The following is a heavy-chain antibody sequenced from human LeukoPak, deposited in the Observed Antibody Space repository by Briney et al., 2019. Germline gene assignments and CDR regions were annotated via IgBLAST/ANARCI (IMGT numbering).Heavy chain of an antibody. CDR3: ARSGYYYDSSGYFPTSDY. Sequence: PSQTLSLTCAVSGGSISSGGYSWSWIRQPPGKGLEWIGNIDYSGSTYYKPSLKSRVTMSVDTSKNHFSLRLSSVTAADTAVYYCARSGYYYDSSGYFPTSDYWGQGTLVTVSS. CDR2: IDYSGST. V-gene: IGHV4-30-4*07. CDR1: GGSISSGGYS. J-gene: IGHJ4*02. D-gene: IGHD3-22*01.